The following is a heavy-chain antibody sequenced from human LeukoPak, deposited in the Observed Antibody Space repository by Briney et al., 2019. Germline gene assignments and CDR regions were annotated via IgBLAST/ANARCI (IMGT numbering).Heavy chain of an antibody. J-gene: IGHJ4*02. CDR1: GGSFSDYY. V-gene: IGHV4-34*01. CDR3: ASRFVVVPAAENDY. D-gene: IGHD2-2*01. Sequence: SETLSLTCAVYGGSFSDYYWSWIRQPPGKGLEWIGEINHSGSTYYNPSLKSRVTISVDTSKNQFSLKLSSVTAADTAVYYCASRFVVVPAAENDYWGQGTLVTVSS. CDR2: INHSGST.